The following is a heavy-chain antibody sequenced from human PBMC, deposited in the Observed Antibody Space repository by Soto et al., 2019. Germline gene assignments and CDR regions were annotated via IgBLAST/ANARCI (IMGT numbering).Heavy chain of an antibody. J-gene: IGHJ5*02. D-gene: IGHD6-13*01. V-gene: IGHV3-33*01. Sequence: QVQLVESGGGVVQPGRSLRLSCAVSGFTFSSYGMHWVRQAPGKGLEWVAVIWYDGSNKYYADSVKGRFTISRDNSKNTLYLQMNSLRAEDTAVYYCARGLGIAANWFDPWGQGTLVTVSS. CDR3: ARGLGIAANWFDP. CDR1: GFTFSSYG. CDR2: IWYDGSNK.